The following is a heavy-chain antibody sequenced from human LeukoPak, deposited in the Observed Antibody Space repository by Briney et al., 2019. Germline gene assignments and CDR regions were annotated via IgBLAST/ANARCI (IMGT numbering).Heavy chain of an antibody. CDR3: ARPASGGDAFDI. CDR2: IYSGGST. CDR1: GFXVSSTY. V-gene: IGHV3-53*05. D-gene: IGHD2-15*01. J-gene: IGHJ3*02. Sequence: GGSLRLSCAASGFXVSSTYISWVRQAPGKGLEWVSIIYSGGSTYYADSVKGRFTISRDNSKNTLYLQMNSLRVEDTAVYYCARPASGGDAFDIWGQGTMVTVSS.